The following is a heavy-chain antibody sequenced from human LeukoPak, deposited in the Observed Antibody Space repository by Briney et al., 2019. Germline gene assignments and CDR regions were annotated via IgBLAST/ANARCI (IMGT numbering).Heavy chain of an antibody. D-gene: IGHD3/OR15-3a*01. CDR3: ARVGLDDY. CDR1: GGTFSSYA. J-gene: IGHJ4*02. Sequence: GSSVKVSCKASGGTFSSYAISWVPQAPGQGLEWMGWINPNSGGTNYAQKFQGRITMTRDTSISIAYMELSRLRSDDTAVYYRARVGLDDYWGQGTLVTVSS. V-gene: IGHV1-2*03. CDR2: INPNSGGT.